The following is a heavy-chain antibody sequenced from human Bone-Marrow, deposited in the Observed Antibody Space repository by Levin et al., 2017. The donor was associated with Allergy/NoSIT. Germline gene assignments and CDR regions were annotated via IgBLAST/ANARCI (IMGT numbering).Heavy chain of an antibody. CDR1: GFTFSNAW. CDR3: TTGTWIQLWLAYS. D-gene: IGHD5-18*01. J-gene: IGHJ5*02. V-gene: IGHV3-15*01. Sequence: PGESLKISCAASGFTFSNAWMSWVRQVPGKGLEWVGHIKSKNDGGTTDYAAPVKGRFTISRDDSKNTLYVQMNSLKTEDTAVYYCTTGTWIQLWLAYSWGQGTLVTVSS. CDR2: IKSKNDGGTT.